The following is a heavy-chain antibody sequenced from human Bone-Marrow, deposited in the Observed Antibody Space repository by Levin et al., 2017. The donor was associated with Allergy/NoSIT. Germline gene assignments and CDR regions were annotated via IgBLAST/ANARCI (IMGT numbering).Heavy chain of an antibody. CDR2: MSGSGGAT. CDR1: RPILSDYA. V-gene: IGHV3-23*01. D-gene: IGHD4-17*01. J-gene: IGHJ6*03. CDR3: AKAGTTVMVSYYYMDV. Sequence: GGSLRLSCAASRPILSDYAMNWVRQAPGKGLQWVSGMSGSGGATYYADSVKGRFTISRDYSKSTVFLQMNSLRADDTAVYYCAKAGTTVMVSYYYMDVWGTGTTVTVSS.